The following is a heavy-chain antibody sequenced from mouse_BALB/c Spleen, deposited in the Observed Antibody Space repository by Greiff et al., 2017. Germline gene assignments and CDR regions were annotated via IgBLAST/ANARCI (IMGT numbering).Heavy chain of an antibody. CDR1: GYTFSSYW. J-gene: IGHJ4*01. Sequence: QVQLQQSGAELMKPGASVKISCKATGYTFSSYWIEWVKQRPGHGLEWIGEILPGSGSTNYNEKFKGKATFTADTSSNTAYMQLSSLTSEDSAVYYWARWGGLRRGGYAMDYWGQGTSVTVSS. CDR2: ILPGSGST. D-gene: IGHD2-4*01. CDR3: ARWGGLRRGGYAMDY. V-gene: IGHV1-9*01.